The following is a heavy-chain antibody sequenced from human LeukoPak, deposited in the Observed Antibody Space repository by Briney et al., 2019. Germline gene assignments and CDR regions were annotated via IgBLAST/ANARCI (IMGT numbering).Heavy chain of an antibody. J-gene: IGHJ3*02. V-gene: IGHV4-59*01. CDR1: GGSISSYY. D-gene: IGHD3-22*01. CDR2: IYYSGST. Sequence: SETLSLTCTVSGGSISSYYWSWIRQPPGKGLEWVGYIYYSGSTNYNPSLKSRVTISVDTSKSQFSLKLSSVTAADTAVYYCAREDSSGYYSSGAFDIWGQGTMVTVSS. CDR3: AREDSSGYYSSGAFDI.